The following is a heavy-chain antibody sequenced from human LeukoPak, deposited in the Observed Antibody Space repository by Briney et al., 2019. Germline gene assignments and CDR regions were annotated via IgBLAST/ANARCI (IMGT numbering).Heavy chain of an antibody. Sequence: SETLSLTCAVSGYSISSGYYWGWIRQPPGKGLEWIGSIYHSGSTYYNPSLKSRVTISVDTSKNQFSLKLSSVTAADTAVYYCARVDSSSLDYWGQGTLVTVSS. CDR1: GYSISSGYY. V-gene: IGHV4-38-2*01. D-gene: IGHD6-13*01. CDR3: ARVDSSSLDY. CDR2: IYHSGST. J-gene: IGHJ4*02.